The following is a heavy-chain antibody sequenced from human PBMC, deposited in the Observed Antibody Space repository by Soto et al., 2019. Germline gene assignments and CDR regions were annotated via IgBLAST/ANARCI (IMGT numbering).Heavy chain of an antibody. CDR3: ARVEHYDFWSGYSNFEY. D-gene: IGHD3-3*01. J-gene: IGHJ4*02. CDR2: INPNSGGT. CDR1: GYTFTGYY. V-gene: IGHV1-2*02. Sequence: ASVKVSCKASGYTFTGYYMHWVRQAPGQGLEWMGWINPNSGGTNYAQKFQGRVTMTRDTAISTAYMELSRLRSDDTAVYYCARVEHYDFWSGYSNFEYWGQGTRDTVS.